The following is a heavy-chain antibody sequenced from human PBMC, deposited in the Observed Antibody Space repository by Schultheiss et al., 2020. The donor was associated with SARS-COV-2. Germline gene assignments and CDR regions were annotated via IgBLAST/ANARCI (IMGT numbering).Heavy chain of an antibody. CDR2: IYYSGST. CDR1: GGSISSYY. D-gene: IGHD6-13*01. V-gene: IGHV4-59*08. Sequence: SETLSLTCTVSGGSISSYYWSWIRQPPGKGLEWIGYIYYSGSTYYNPSLKSRVTMSVDTSKNQFSLKLSSVTAADTAVYYCARRPGGIAAARFDPWGQGTLVTVSS. CDR3: ARRPGGIAAARFDP. J-gene: IGHJ5*02.